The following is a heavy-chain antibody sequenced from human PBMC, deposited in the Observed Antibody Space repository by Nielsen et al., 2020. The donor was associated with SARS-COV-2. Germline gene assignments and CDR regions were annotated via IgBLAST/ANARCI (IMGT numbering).Heavy chain of an antibody. J-gene: IGHJ3*02. CDR2: ISSSGNTI. V-gene: IGHV3-11*01. CDR3: ARAKTTRVTIFGVVTPGAFDI. D-gene: IGHD3-3*01. Sequence: GGSLRLSCAASGFSVSSHDMNWVRQAPGKGLEWVSYISSSGNTIYYADSVKGRFTISRDNAKNSLYLQMNSLRAEDTAVYYCARAKTTRVTIFGVVTPGAFDIWGQGTMVTVSS. CDR1: GFSVSSHD.